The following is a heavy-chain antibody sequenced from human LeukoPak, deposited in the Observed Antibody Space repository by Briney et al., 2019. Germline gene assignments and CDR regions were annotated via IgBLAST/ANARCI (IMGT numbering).Heavy chain of an antibody. Sequence: PSETLSLTCTVPGGSISSSSYYWGWIRQPPGKGLEWIGSIYYSGSTYYNPSLKSRVTISVDTSKNQFSLKLSSVTAADTAVYYCARHQAAAGVDYWGQGTLVTVSS. CDR2: IYYSGST. D-gene: IGHD6-13*01. V-gene: IGHV4-39*01. CDR1: GGSISSSSYY. CDR3: ARHQAAAGVDY. J-gene: IGHJ4*02.